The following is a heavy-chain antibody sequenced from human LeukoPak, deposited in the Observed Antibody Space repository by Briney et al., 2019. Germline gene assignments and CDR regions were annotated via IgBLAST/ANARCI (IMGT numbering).Heavy chain of an antibody. V-gene: IGHV1-69*05. Sequence: SVKVSCKASGGTFSSYAISWVRQAPGQGLEWMGGIIPIFGTANYAQKFQGRVTITTDESTSTAYIELSSLRSEDTAVYYCASTSGRAFDYYYYYMDVWGQGTLVTVSS. CDR3: ASTSGRAFDYYYYYMDV. CDR2: IIPIFGTA. D-gene: IGHD1-26*01. CDR1: GGTFSSYA. J-gene: IGHJ6*03.